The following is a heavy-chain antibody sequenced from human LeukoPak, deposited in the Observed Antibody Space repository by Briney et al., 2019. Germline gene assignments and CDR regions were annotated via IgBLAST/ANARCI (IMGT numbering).Heavy chain of an antibody. CDR2: IYYGGST. J-gene: IGHJ3*02. V-gene: IGHV4-39*01. D-gene: IGHD3-22*01. CDR3: ARAYYYASSAFDI. CDR1: GGSISSNTYY. Sequence: SETLPLTCTVSGGSISSNTYYWDWIRQPPGKGLECIGSIYYGGSTYYNPSLKSRVIISVDTSKNQFSLKLSSVTAADTAVYYCARAYYYASSAFDIWGQGTMVTVSS.